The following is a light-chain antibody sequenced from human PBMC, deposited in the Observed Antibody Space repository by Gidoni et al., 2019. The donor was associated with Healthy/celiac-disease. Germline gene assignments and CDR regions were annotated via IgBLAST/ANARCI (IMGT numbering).Light chain of an antibody. CDR3: SSYTSSSTSNYV. CDR1: SSDVGGYNY. Sequence: QSALTQPASVSGSPGQSITISCTGTSSDVGGYNYVSWYQQHPGKAPKLMIYDVSNRPSGVSNRFSGSKSGNTASLTISRLQAEDEADYYCSSYTSSSTSNYVFGTGTKVTVL. CDR2: DVS. J-gene: IGLJ1*01. V-gene: IGLV2-14*03.